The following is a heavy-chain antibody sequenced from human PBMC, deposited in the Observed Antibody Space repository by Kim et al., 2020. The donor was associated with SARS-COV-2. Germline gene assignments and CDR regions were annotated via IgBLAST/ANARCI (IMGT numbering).Heavy chain of an antibody. D-gene: IGHD3-10*01. J-gene: IGHJ4*02. V-gene: IGHV3-23*01. CDR3: AKETALRGDFITIDY. Sequence: DSVKGRFTISRDNSKNTLYLQMNSLRAEDTAIYYCAKETALRGDFITIDYWGQGTLATVSS.